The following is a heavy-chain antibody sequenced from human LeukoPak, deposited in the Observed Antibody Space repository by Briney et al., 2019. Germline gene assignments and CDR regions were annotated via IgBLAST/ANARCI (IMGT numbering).Heavy chain of an antibody. Sequence: SETLSLTCTVSGVSISSYYWSWIRQPAGKGLEWIGRIYTSGSTNYNPSLKSRVTMSVATSKNQFSLRLSSVTPADTAVYYCAREIVGPTTALDYWGRGTLVTVSS. CDR2: IYTSGST. V-gene: IGHV4-4*07. D-gene: IGHD1-26*01. J-gene: IGHJ4*02. CDR3: AREIVGPTTALDY. CDR1: GVSISSYY.